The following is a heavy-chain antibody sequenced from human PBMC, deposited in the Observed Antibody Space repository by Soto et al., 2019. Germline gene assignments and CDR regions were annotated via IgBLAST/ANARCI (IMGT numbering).Heavy chain of an antibody. CDR3: AKDRARYYYDSSGPAPFGY. CDR2: IYNGGRT. CDR1: GGSISDHY. D-gene: IGHD3-22*01. J-gene: IGHJ4*02. Sequence: SETLSLTCTVSGGSISDHYYMWIRQSPGKGLEYIGYIYNGGRTDYNPSLKSRVIISVDTSKNQFSLKLTSVTAADTAVYYCAKDRARYYYDSSGPAPFGYWGQGTLVTVSS. V-gene: IGHV4-59*11.